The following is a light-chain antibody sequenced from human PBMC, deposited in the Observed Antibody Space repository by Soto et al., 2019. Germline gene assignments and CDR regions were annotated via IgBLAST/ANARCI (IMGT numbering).Light chain of an antibody. Sequence: EIVLTQSPGTLSLSPGERATLSCRASQRVSSSYLAWYQQKPGQAPRLLIYGASSRATGIPDMFSGSGSRTHFALPISSLQPEDFAVYFCQPYRSSPPFTFGQGTQVQI. CDR2: GAS. CDR1: QRVSSSY. V-gene: IGKV3-20*01. CDR3: QPYRSSPPFT. J-gene: IGKJ2*01.